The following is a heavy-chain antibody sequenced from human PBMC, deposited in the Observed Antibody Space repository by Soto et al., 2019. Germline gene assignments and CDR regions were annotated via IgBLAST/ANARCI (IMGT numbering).Heavy chain of an antibody. V-gene: IGHV1-3*01. CDR3: ARDGVGSSSWTNWFDL. CDR1: GYTFTSYA. D-gene: IGHD6-13*01. J-gene: IGHJ5*02. Sequence: ASVKVSCKASGYTFTSYAMHWVRQAPGQRLEWMGWINAGNGNTKYSQKFQGRVTITRDTSASTAYMELSSLRSEDTAVYYCARDGVGSSSWTNWFDLWGQGTLVTFPQ. CDR2: INAGNGNT.